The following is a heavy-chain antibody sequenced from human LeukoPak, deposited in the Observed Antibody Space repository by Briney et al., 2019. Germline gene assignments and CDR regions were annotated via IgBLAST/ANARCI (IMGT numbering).Heavy chain of an antibody. CDR3: ARGAVHGSGSYFRFDP. CDR2: IIPIFGTA. D-gene: IGHD3-10*01. V-gene: IGHV1-69*13. CDR1: GGTFSNSA. Sequence: SVKVSCKASGGTFSNSAISWVRQAPGQGLEWMGGIIPIFGTANYAQKFQGRVTITADESTSTAYMELSSLRSEDTAVYYCARGAVHGSGSYFRFDPWGQGTLVTVSS. J-gene: IGHJ5*02.